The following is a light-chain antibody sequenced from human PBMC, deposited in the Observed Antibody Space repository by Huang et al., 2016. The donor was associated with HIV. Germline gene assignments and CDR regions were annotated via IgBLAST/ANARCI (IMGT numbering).Light chain of an antibody. V-gene: IGKV4-1*01. CDR2: WAA. Sequence: DIVMTQSPDSLAVSLGERAIINCKSSQSVLYSSSNKNYLAWYQQQPGQPTKLLIYWAATLQSGVPDRFSGSGSGTDFTLSISSLQAEDVAVYYCHQYYRTPLTFGGGTKVEIK. CDR3: HQYYRTPLT. J-gene: IGKJ4*01. CDR1: QSVLYSSSNKNY.